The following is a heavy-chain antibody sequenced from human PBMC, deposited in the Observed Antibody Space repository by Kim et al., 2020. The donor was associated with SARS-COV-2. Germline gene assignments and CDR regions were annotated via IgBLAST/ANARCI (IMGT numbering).Heavy chain of an antibody. CDR1: GDSVSSNSAA. V-gene: IGHV6-1*01. J-gene: IGHJ4*02. CDR2: TYYRSKWYN. Sequence: SQTLSLTCAISGDSVSSNSAAWHWIRQSPSRGLEWLGRTYYRSKWYNDYAVSVKSRITINPDTSKNQFSLQLNSVTPEDTAVYYCARAAYGSGVVIDYWGQGTLVTVSS. D-gene: IGHD3-10*01. CDR3: ARAAYGSGVVIDY.